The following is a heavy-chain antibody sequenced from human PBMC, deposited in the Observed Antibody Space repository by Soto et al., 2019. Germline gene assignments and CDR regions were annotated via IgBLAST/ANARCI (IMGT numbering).Heavy chain of an antibody. CDR1: GGTFSSYA. V-gene: IGHV1-69*12. J-gene: IGHJ5*02. CDR2: IIPIFGTA. Sequence: QVQLVQSGAEVKKPGSSVKVSCKASGGTFSSYAISWVLQAPGQGLEWMGGIIPIFGTATYAQKIQGRVSITADESPSTAYLDLSSLRSEDTDVYYCAIGGDYFLSGSCFDPWGQGTLVTVSS. CDR3: AIGGDYFLSGSCFDP. D-gene: IGHD4-17*01.